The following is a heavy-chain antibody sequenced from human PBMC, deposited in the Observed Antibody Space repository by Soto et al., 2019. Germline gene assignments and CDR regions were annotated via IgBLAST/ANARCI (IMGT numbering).Heavy chain of an antibody. CDR2: TYHSGTT. CDR3: AREVNSSPARGPNWFDP. D-gene: IGHD6-13*01. J-gene: IGHJ5*02. Sequence: QVQLQESGPGLVQPSGTLSLTCAVSGDSSNNSHWWSWVRQTPGTGLEWIGETYHSGTTNYNPSLKTRVTISIDKSKNQFSLKMNSVTAADTAVYYCAREVNSSPARGPNWFDPWGQGTLVTVSS. V-gene: IGHV4-4*02. CDR1: GDSSNNSHW.